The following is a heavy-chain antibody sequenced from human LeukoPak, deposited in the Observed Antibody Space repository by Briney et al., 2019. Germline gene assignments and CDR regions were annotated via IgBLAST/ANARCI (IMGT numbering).Heavy chain of an antibody. CDR2: IYYSGST. Sequence: PSQTLSLTCTVPGGSISSGGYYWSWIRQHPGKGLEWIGYIYYSGSTYYNPSLKSRVTISVDTSKNQFSLKLRSVTAADTAVYYCARVNRFGELFGCFDYWGQGTLVTVSS. CDR3: ARVNRFGELFGCFDY. V-gene: IGHV4-31*03. CDR1: GGSISSGGYY. D-gene: IGHD3-10*01. J-gene: IGHJ4*02.